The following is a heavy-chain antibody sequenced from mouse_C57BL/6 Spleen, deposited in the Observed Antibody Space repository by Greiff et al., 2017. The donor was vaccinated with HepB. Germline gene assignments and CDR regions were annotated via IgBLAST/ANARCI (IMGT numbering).Heavy chain of an antibody. CDR1: GFSLTSYA. CDR3: ARDYYGTSYAMDY. D-gene: IGHD1-1*01. J-gene: IGHJ4*01. CDR2: IWTGGGT. V-gene: IGHV2-9-1*01. Sequence: VQVVESGPGLVAPSQSLSITCTVSGFSLTSYAISWVRQPPGKGLEWLGVIWTGGGTNYNSALNSSLSISKDNSTSHVFLKMNSLQTADTARYYCARDYYGTSYAMDYWGQGTSVTVSS.